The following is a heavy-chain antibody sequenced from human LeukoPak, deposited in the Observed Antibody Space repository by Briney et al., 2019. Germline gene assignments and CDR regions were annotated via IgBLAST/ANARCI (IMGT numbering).Heavy chain of an antibody. CDR2: IYPGDSDT. V-gene: IGHV5-51*01. Sequence: GESLKISCKGYGYRFTSYWIDWVRQMPGKGLEWMGSIYPGDSDTRYSPSFQGPVTMSTDKSITTAYLQWSSLKASDTAMYYCARSLGNYYYMDVWGKGTTVTVSS. CDR1: GYRFTSYW. CDR3: ARSLGNYYYMDV. J-gene: IGHJ6*03.